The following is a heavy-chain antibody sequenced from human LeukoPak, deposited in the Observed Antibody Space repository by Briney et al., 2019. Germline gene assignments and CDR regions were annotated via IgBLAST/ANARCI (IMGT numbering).Heavy chain of an antibody. CDR2: ISSSSSYI. D-gene: IGHD3-22*01. J-gene: IGHJ4*02. V-gene: IGHV3-21*01. CDR1: GFTFSSYS. Sequence: GGSLRLSCAASGFTFSSYSMNWVRQAPGKGLEWVSSISSSSSYIYYADSVKGRFTISRDNAKNSLYLQMNSLRAEDTAVYYCAIYDGSGSYFDYWGQGTLVTVSS. CDR3: AIYDGSGSYFDY.